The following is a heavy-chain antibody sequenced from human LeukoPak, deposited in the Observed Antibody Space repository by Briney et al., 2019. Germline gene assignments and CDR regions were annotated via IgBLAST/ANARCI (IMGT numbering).Heavy chain of an antibody. CDR1: GFTFSSYA. Sequence: GRSLRLSCAASGFTFSSYAMHWVRQAPGKGLEWVAVISYDGSNKYYADSVKGRFTISRDNSKNTLYLQMNSLRAEDTAVYYCARESGGFSSKEGWGQGTLVTVSS. V-gene: IGHV3-30-3*01. CDR2: ISYDGSNK. CDR3: ARESGGFSSKEG. J-gene: IGHJ4*02. D-gene: IGHD6-13*01.